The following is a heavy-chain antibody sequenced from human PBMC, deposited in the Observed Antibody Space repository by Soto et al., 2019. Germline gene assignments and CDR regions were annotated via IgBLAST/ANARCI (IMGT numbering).Heavy chain of an antibody. D-gene: IGHD3-22*01. CDR1: GYSFTSYW. J-gene: IGHJ5*02. Sequence: GGSLKISCKGSGYSFTSYWIGWVRQMPGKGLEWMGIIYPGDSDTRYSPSFQGQVTISADKSISTAYLQWSSLKASDTAMYYCARAYYYDSSGTNNWFDPWGQGTLVTVSS. CDR2: IYPGDSDT. V-gene: IGHV5-51*01. CDR3: ARAYYYDSSGTNNWFDP.